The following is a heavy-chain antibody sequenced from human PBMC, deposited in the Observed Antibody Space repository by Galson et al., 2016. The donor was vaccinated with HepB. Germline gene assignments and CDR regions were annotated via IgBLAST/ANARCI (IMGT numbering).Heavy chain of an antibody. J-gene: IGHJ6*02. D-gene: IGHD3-10*01. Sequence: ETLSLTCTVSGGSITSSTYYWGWIRQPPGKSLEWIGSIFYTGSTYYTPSLRSRVTISVDTSKNQFSLKLTSVTAADTAVYYCARLGRDYYNYGMDVWGQGTTVTVSS. V-gene: IGHV4-39*01. CDR3: ARLGRDYYNYGMDV. CDR1: GGSITSSTYY. CDR2: IFYTGST.